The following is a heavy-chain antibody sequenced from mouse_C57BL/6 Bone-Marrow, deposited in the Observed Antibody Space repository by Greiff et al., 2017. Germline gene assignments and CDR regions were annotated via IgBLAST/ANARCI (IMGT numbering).Heavy chain of an antibody. CDR1: GYTFTSYW. D-gene: IGHD1-1*01. J-gene: IGHJ3*01. CDR3: ARGEYYGSSLAWFAY. CDR2: IYPGSGST. Sequence: QVQLQQPGAELVKPGASVKMSCKASGYTFTSYWITWVKQRPGQGLEWIGDIYPGSGSTTYNEKFKSKATLTVATSSSPAYMQLSSLTSEDSAVYYCARGEYYGSSLAWFAYWGQGTLVTVSA. V-gene: IGHV1-55*01.